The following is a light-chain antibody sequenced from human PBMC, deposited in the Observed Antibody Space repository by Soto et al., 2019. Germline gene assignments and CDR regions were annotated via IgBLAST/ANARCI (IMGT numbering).Light chain of an antibody. CDR1: SSDVGGFRY. CDR3: ISYTSTSTPYV. Sequence: QSALTQPASVSGSPGQSITISCTGTSSDVGGFRYVSWYQQHPGEAPKLIIYEVNNRPSGVSSRFSGSKSGNTASLTISGLQADDESHYYCISYTSTSTPYVFGTGTKLT. CDR2: EVN. V-gene: IGLV2-14*01. J-gene: IGLJ1*01.